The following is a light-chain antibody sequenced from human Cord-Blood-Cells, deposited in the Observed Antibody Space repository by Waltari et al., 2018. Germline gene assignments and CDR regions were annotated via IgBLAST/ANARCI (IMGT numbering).Light chain of an antibody. CDR1: QSVSSY. CDR2: DAS. V-gene: IGKV3-11*01. Sequence: EIVLTQSPATLSLSPGERATLSCRASQSVSSYLAWYQQKPGQAPRLLIYDASHRATGIPARFSCSGSGTDLTLTIRSLEPEDFAVYYGQQSSNWPITFGQGTRLEIK. CDR3: QQSSNWPIT. J-gene: IGKJ5*01.